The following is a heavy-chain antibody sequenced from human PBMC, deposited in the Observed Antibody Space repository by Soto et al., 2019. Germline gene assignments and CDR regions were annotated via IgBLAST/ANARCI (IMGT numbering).Heavy chain of an antibody. CDR3: ARVAVGYSSSWLYYYYGMDV. J-gene: IGHJ6*02. Sequence: SETLSLTCTVSGGSISSGGYYWSWIRQHPGKGLEWIGYIYYSGSTYYNPSLKSRVTISVDTSKNQFSLKLSSVTAADTAVYYCARVAVGYSSSWLYYYYGMDVWGQGTTVTVSS. D-gene: IGHD6-13*01. CDR1: GGSISSGGYY. V-gene: IGHV4-31*03. CDR2: IYYSGST.